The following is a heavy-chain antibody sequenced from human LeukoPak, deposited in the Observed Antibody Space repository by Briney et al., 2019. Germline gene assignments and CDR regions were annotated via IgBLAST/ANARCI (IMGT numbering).Heavy chain of an antibody. CDR3: ASFDKPRLVEFYDSDENFDY. J-gene: IGHJ4*02. Sequence: GGSLRLSCAASGFTFSSYSMNWVRQAPGKGLEWVSSISSSSSYIYYADSVKGRFTISRDNAKNSLYLQMNSLRAEDTAVYYCASFDKPRLVEFYDSDENFDYWGQGTLVTASS. CDR1: GFTFSSYS. V-gene: IGHV3-21*01. CDR2: ISSSSSYI. D-gene: IGHD3-22*01.